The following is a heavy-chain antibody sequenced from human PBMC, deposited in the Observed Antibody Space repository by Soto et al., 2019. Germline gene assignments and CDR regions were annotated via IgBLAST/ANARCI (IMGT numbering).Heavy chain of an antibody. J-gene: IGHJ3*02. CDR2: IYYSGST. CDR1: GGSISSYY. D-gene: IGHD2-15*01. Sequence: QVQLQESGPGLVKPSETLSLTCTVSGGSISSYYWSWIRQPPGKGLEWIGYIYYSGSTNYNPSLKSRVTISVDTSNNQLSLKLSSVTAADTAVYYCARDCSGSSCYSIGSAFDIWGQGTMVTVSS. V-gene: IGHV4-59*01. CDR3: ARDCSGSSCYSIGSAFDI.